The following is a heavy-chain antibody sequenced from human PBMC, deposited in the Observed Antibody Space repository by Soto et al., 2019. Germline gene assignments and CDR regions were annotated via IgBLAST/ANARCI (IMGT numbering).Heavy chain of an antibody. CDR1: GYTFTSYY. J-gene: IGHJ6*02. CDR2: INPSGGST. V-gene: IGHV1-46*01. CDR3: ARGGHSSSWYVDYYYGMDV. D-gene: IGHD6-13*01. Sequence: ASVKVSCKASGYTFTSYYMHWVRQAPGQGLEWMGIINPSGGSTSYAQKFQGRVTMTRDTSTSTAYMELSSLRSEDTAVYYCARGGHSSSWYVDYYYGMDVWGQGTTVTGSS.